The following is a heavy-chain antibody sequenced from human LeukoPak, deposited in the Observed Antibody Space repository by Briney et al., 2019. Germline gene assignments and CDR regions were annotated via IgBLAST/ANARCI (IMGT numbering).Heavy chain of an antibody. Sequence: SETLSLTCTVSGGSISSSSYYWGWIRQPPGKGLEWIGAIYYSGSTYYNPSLKSRVTISVDTSKNQFSLKLSSVTAADTAVYYCARGDGYNSVGYYFDYWGQGTLVTVSS. D-gene: IGHD5-24*01. J-gene: IGHJ4*02. CDR3: ARGDGYNSVGYYFDY. V-gene: IGHV4-39*01. CDR1: GGSISSSSYY. CDR2: IYYSGST.